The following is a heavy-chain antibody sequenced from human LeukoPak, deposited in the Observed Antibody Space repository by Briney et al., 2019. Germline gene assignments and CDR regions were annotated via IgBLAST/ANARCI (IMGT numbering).Heavy chain of an antibody. CDR3: AKRAADVLYYFDY. J-gene: IGHJ4*02. Sequence: PGGSLRLSCAASGFAFSTNWMHWVRQAPGKGLVWVSHISTDARTITYADFVKGRFTISRDNAKNTLYLQMNSLRAEDTAVYYCAKRAADVLYYFDYWGQGTLVTVSS. V-gene: IGHV3-74*01. D-gene: IGHD6-13*01. CDR1: GFAFSTNW. CDR2: ISTDARTI.